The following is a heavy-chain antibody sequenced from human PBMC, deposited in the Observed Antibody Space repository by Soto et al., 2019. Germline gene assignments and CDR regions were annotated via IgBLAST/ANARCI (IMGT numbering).Heavy chain of an antibody. CDR3: ARTCRSGGSCYHEY. D-gene: IGHD2-15*01. Sequence: ASVTGSFAASGSTFSSFGIYWVRHALGQGLEWVGWVSVYNDDTKYAQNFQGRVSLTTDTSTSTTYMEVGSLRSDDTAVYYCARTCRSGGSCYHEYWGEGTLVTVSS. CDR1: GSTFSSFG. J-gene: IGHJ4*02. V-gene: IGHV1-18*01. CDR2: VSVYNDDT.